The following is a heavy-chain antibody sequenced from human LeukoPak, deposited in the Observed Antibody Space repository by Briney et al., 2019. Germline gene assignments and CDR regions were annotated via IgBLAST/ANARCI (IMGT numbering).Heavy chain of an antibody. CDR2: IYSGGST. J-gene: IGHJ4*02. V-gene: IGHV3-66*01. Sequence: GGSLRLSCAASGFTVSSNYMSWVRQAPGKGLEWVSVIYSGGSTYYADSVKGRFTISRDNSKNTLYLQMNSLRAEDTAVYYCARDRLHYGEYEKTFDYWGQGTLVTVSS. D-gene: IGHD4-17*01. CDR1: GFTVSSNY. CDR3: ARDRLHYGEYEKTFDY.